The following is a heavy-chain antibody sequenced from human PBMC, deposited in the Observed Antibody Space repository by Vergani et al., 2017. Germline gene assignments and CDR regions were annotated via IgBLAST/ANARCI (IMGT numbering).Heavy chain of an antibody. CDR3: ARSYYYDSSGYYYLDY. V-gene: IGHV2-70*15. J-gene: IGHJ4*02. Sequence: QVTLRESGPALVKPTQTLTLTCTFSGFSLSTSGMCVSWIRQPPGKALEWLARIDWDDDKYYSTSLKTRLTISKDTSKNQVVLTMTNMDPVDTATYYCARSYYYDSSGYYYLDYWGQGTLVTVSS. D-gene: IGHD3-22*01. CDR1: GFSLSTSGMC. CDR2: IDWDDDK.